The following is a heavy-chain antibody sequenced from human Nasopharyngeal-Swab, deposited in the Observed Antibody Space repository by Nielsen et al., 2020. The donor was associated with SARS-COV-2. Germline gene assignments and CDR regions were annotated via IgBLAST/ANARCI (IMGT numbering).Heavy chain of an antibody. CDR3: ARGDSYGASWYFDL. J-gene: IGHJ2*01. D-gene: IGHD5-18*01. CDR2: IIPILGIA. V-gene: IGHV1-69*04. Sequence: SVKVSCKASGGIFSSYAISWVRQAPGQGLEWMGRIIPILGIANYAQKFQGRVTITADKSTSTAYMELSSLRSEDTAVYYCARGDSYGASWYFDLWGRGTLVTVSS. CDR1: GGIFSSYA.